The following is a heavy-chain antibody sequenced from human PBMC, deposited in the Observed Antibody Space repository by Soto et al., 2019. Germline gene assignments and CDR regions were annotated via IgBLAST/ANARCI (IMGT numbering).Heavy chain of an antibody. Sequence: QVQLQQWGAGLLKPSETLSLTCAVYGGSFSGYYWSWIRQPPGKGLEWIGEINHSGSTNYNPSLKSRVTISVDTSKTQFSLKLSSVTAADTAVYYCARDLREREAARPRYYYYGMDVWGQGTTVTVSS. J-gene: IGHJ6*02. CDR3: ARDLREREAARPRYYYYGMDV. CDR2: INHSGST. CDR1: GGSFSGYY. D-gene: IGHD6-6*01. V-gene: IGHV4-34*01.